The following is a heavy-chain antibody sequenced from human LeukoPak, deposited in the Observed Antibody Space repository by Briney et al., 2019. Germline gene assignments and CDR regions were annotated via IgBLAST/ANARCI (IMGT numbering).Heavy chain of an antibody. CDR1: SFSFTTDYY. Sequence: SETLSLTCTVSSFSFTTDYYWGWIRPPPGKGLEWIGKVFRTGGTYYNPSLRNRVSISLDMYKNQFSLGLHSVTAADTAVYYCSGERAGTIVDFWGRGTLVTVSS. CDR3: SGERAGTIVDF. V-gene: IGHV4-38-2*02. D-gene: IGHD3-3*01. J-gene: IGHJ4*02. CDR2: VFRTGGT.